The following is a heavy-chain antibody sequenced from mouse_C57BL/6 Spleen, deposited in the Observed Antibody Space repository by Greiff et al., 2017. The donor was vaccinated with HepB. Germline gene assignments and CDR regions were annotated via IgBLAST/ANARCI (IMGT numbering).Heavy chain of an antibody. CDR2: IDPSDSYT. Sequence: QVQLQHPGAELVMPGASVKLSCKASGYTFTSYWMHWVKQRPGQGLEWIGEIDPSDSYTNYNQKFKGKSTLTVDTSSSTAYMQLSSLTSEDSAVYYCARREFITTVVATSDYAMDYWGQGTSVTVSS. J-gene: IGHJ4*01. CDR3: ARREFITTVVATSDYAMDY. CDR1: GYTFTSYW. D-gene: IGHD1-1*01. V-gene: IGHV1-69*01.